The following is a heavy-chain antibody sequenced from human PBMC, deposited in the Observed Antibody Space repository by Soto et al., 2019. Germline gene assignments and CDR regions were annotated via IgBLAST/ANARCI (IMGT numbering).Heavy chain of an antibody. CDR2: IFYTGST. CDR3: ARVNRGAFDP. CDR1: GGSIHDYY. V-gene: IGHV4-59*01. Sequence: QVQLQESGPGLVKPSQTLSLTCTVSGGSIHDYYWVWIRQPPGKGLEWIGSIFYTGSTDYNPSLKSRVTLSLATSKNQFSLNLSSVTAADTAVYYCARVNRGAFDPWGQGALVTVSS. J-gene: IGHJ5*02.